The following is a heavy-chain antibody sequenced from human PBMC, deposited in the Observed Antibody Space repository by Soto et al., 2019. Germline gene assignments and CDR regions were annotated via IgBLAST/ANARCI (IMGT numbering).Heavy chain of an antibody. J-gene: IGHJ4*02. Sequence: PGGSLRLSCALSGFDSSYYWIQWFRQSPGKGLEWVSRIDPDGTTTNYADSVKGRFSVSRDNAKKTIYLQMNSLTADDTALYYCARGQRTSSAGTGAYWGQGTLVTVSS. CDR2: IDPDGTTT. CDR1: GFDSSYYW. D-gene: IGHD1-1*01. CDR3: ARGQRTSSAGTGAY. V-gene: IGHV3-74*01.